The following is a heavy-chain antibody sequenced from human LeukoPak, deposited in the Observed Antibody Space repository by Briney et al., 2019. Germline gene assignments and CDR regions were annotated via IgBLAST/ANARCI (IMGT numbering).Heavy chain of an antibody. D-gene: IGHD3-3*01. V-gene: IGHV3-48*03. CDR1: GFTFSSYE. CDR3: ARGGNDFWSGYPAEYFQH. J-gene: IGHJ1*01. Sequence: GGSLRLSCAASGFTFSSYEMNWVRQAPGKGLEWVSYISSSGSTIYYADSVKGRFTISRDNAKNSLYLQMNSLRAEDTAVYYCARGGNDFWSGYPAEYFQHWGQAPWSPSPQ. CDR2: ISSSGSTI.